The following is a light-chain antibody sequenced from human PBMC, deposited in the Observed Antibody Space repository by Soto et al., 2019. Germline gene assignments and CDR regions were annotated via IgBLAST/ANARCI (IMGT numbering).Light chain of an antibody. Sequence: QSVLTRSPSASASLGASVKLTCTLSSGHSSYAIAWHQQQPEKGPRYLMKLNSDGSHSKGDGIPDRFSGSSSGAERYPTISSLQSEDEADYYCQTWGTGPWVFGGGTKLTVL. J-gene: IGLJ3*02. V-gene: IGLV4-69*01. CDR2: LNSDGSH. CDR3: QTWGTGPWV. CDR1: SGHSSYA.